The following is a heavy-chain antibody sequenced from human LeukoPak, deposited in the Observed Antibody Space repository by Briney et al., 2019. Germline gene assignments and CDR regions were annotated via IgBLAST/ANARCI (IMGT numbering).Heavy chain of an antibody. V-gene: IGHV3-7*01. Sequence: GGSLRLSCAASGFTFSSYWMSWVRQAPGKGLEWVANIKQDGSEKYYVDSVKGRFTISRDNAKNSLYLQMNSLRAEDTAVYYCARGGIVGASPIDYWGQGTLVTVSS. CDR1: GFTFSSYW. CDR2: IKQDGSEK. D-gene: IGHD1-26*01. J-gene: IGHJ4*02. CDR3: ARGGIVGASPIDY.